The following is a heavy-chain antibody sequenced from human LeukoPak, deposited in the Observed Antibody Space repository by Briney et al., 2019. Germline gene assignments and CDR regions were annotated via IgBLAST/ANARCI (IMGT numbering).Heavy chain of an antibody. Sequence: PSETLSLTCTVSGGSISSYYWSWIRQPPGKGLEWIGYIYYSGSTNYNPSLKSRVTISVDTSKNQFSLKLSSVTAADTAAYYCAREFQGYLNWFDPWCQGTLVTVSS. CDR2: IYYSGST. D-gene: IGHD2-15*01. CDR3: AREFQGYLNWFDP. J-gene: IGHJ5*02. V-gene: IGHV4-59*01. CDR1: GGSISSYY.